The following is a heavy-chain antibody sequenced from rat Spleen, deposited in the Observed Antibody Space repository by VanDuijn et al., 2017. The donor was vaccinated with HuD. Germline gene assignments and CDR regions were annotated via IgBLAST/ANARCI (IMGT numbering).Heavy chain of an antibody. CDR2: INSAGST. CDR3: TNAEFGVGWFAY. CDR1: GYSITSSYR. V-gene: IGHV3-3*01. Sequence: EVQLQESGPGLVKPSQSLSLTCSVTGYSITSSYRWNWIRKFPGNKLEWMGYINSAGSTNYNPSLKSRIPITRDTSKNQFFLQVNSVTTEDTATYYCTNAEFGVGWFAYWGQGTLVTVSS. J-gene: IGHJ3*01. D-gene: IGHD4-3*01.